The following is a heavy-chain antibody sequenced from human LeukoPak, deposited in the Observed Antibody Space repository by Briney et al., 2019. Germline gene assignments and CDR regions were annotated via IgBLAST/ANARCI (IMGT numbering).Heavy chain of an antibody. V-gene: IGHV3-30*04. CDR3: AKGYGGNSYDY. CDR1: GFTFSSYA. CDR2: ISYDGSNK. J-gene: IGHJ4*02. Sequence: GRSLRLSCAASGFTFSSYAMHWVRQAPGKGLEWVAVISYDGSNKYYADSVKGRFTISRDNSKNTLYLQMNSLRAEDTAVYYCAKGYGGNSYDYWGQGTLVTVSS. D-gene: IGHD4-23*01.